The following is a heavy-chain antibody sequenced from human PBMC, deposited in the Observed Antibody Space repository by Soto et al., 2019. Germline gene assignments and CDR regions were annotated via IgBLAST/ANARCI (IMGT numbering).Heavy chain of an antibody. J-gene: IGHJ6*02. CDR1: GFTFSSYG. D-gene: IGHD3-10*01. CDR3: ARTEGYGSWSSSSPGYYYGMDV. Sequence: QVQLVESGGGVVQPGRSLRLSCAASGFTFSSYGMHWVRQAPGKGLEWVAVIWYDGSNKYYADSVKGRFTISRDNSKNTLYLQMNSLRAEDTAVYYCARTEGYGSWSSSSPGYYYGMDVWGQGTTVTVSS. V-gene: IGHV3-33*01. CDR2: IWYDGSNK.